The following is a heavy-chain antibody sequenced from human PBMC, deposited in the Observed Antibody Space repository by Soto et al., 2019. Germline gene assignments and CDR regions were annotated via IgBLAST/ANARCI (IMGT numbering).Heavy chain of an antibody. CDR1: GGSISGYY. J-gene: IGHJ1*01. V-gene: IGHV4-59*12. Sequence: PSETLSLTCTVSGGSISGYYWSWIRQPPGKGLEWIGYMYNTGSTVYNPSFKSRVTISVDTSKNQFSLKLSSVTAADTAVYYCARGRYCSGGSCLFQHWGQGTLVTVSS. CDR3: ARGRYCSGGSCLFQH. D-gene: IGHD2-15*01. CDR2: MYNTGST.